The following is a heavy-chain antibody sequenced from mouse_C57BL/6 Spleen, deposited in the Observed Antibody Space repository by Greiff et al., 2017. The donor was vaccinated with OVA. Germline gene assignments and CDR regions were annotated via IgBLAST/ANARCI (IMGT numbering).Heavy chain of an antibody. CDR1: GYTFTDYY. D-gene: IGHD2-1*01. CDR2: INPNNGGT. J-gene: IGHJ3*01. CDR3: ARRGGNYVKVWAY. Sequence: EVQLQQSGPELVKPGASVKISCKASGYTFTDYYMNWVKQSHGKSLEWIGDINPNNGGTSYNQKFKGKATLTVDKSSSTAYMELRSLTSEDSAVYYCARRGGNYVKVWAYWGQGTLVTVSA. V-gene: IGHV1-26*01.